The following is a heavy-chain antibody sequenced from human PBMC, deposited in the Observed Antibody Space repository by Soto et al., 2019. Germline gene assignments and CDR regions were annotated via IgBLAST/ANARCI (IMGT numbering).Heavy chain of an antibody. Sequence: QVQLQESGPGLVKPSQTLSLTCTVSGGSISSGGYYWSWIRQHPGKGLEWIGYIYYSGSTYYNPSLKCRVTISVDTSKNQFSLKLSSVTAADTAVYYCAGWSPTDYGDPMGYFDYWGQGTLVTVSS. J-gene: IGHJ4*02. CDR1: GGSISSGGYY. CDR3: AGWSPTDYGDPMGYFDY. D-gene: IGHD4-17*01. V-gene: IGHV4-31*03. CDR2: IYYSGST.